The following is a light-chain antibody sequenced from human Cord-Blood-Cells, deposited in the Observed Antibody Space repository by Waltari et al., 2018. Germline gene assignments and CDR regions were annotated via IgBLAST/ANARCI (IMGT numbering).Light chain of an antibody. V-gene: IGLV2-14*01. CDR3: SSYTSSSTYV. CDR1: SSAVGGYNH. CDR2: DVS. Sequence: QAALTQPASVSGSPGQSINISCTGTSSAVGGYNHVSWYQQPAGKAPKLMIYDVSNRPSGVSNRFSGSKSGNTASLTISGLQAEDEADYYCSSYTSSSTYVFGTGTKVTVL. J-gene: IGLJ1*01.